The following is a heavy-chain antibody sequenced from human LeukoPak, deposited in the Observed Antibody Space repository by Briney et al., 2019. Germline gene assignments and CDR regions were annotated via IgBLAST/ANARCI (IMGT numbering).Heavy chain of an antibody. D-gene: IGHD3-10*01. Sequence: GGSLRLSCAASGFTLNSYTMNWVRQLPGKGLEWVSSISSSSAYKHYADSVMGRFTISRDNAKNSLYLQMNSLRAEDTAVYYCARALWFGETFPAYWGQGTLVTVSS. CDR2: ISSSSAYK. CDR1: GFTLNSYT. V-gene: IGHV3-21*01. J-gene: IGHJ4*02. CDR3: ARALWFGETFPAY.